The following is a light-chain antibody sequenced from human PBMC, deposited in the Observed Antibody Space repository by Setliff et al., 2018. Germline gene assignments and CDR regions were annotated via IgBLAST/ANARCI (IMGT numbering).Light chain of an antibody. CDR3: SSSAANNAFVV. V-gene: IGLV2-8*01. J-gene: IGLJ2*01. CDR1: TSDVGGSNS. CDR2: EVT. Sequence: QSVLAQPPSASGSPGQSVTISCTGTTSDVGGSNSVSWYQHHPGEAPRLMIYEVTKRPSGIPDRFSGSKSGATASLTVSGLQAEDEGDYYCSSSAANNAFVVFGGGTK.